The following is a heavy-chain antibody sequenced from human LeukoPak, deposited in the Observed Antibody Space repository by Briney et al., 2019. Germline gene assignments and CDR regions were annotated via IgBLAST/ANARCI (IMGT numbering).Heavy chain of an antibody. CDR2: IYYIGTT. V-gene: IGHV4-39*01. CDR3: ARHSHGDYTWDSYYMDV. J-gene: IGHJ6*03. CDR1: GRSISDSTYY. D-gene: IGHD4-17*01. Sequence: KASETLSLTCTASGRSISDSTYYWGWIRQAPGKGLEWIGNIYYIGTTYYNPSLKSRVTISIDTSKNQFSLKLRSVTAADTAVYYCARHSHGDYTWDSYYMDVWGKGATVTVSS.